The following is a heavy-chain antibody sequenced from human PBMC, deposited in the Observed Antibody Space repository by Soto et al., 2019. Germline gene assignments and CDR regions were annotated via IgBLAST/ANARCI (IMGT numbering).Heavy chain of an antibody. CDR2: ISGSGGST. D-gene: IGHD3-22*01. CDR3: AKSRSLIVVVPDY. J-gene: IGHJ4*02. CDR1: GFTFSSYA. Sequence: EVQLLESGGGLVQPGGSLRLSCAASGFTFSSYAMSWVRQAPGKGLEWVSAISGSGGSTYYADSVKGRFTISRDNSKNPLYLHIHSLSAEDTAVYYCAKSRSLIVVVPDYWGQGTLVTVSS. V-gene: IGHV3-23*01.